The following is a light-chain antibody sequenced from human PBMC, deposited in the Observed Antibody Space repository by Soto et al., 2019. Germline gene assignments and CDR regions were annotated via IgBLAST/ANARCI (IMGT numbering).Light chain of an antibody. CDR2: DVS. CDR3: SSYTSSNTYV. CDR1: GSDVGSYNR. V-gene: IGLV2-18*02. Sequence: QSALTQPPSVSGSPGQSVPISCTGTGSDVGSYNRVSWYQQPPGTAPKLMIYDVSNRPSGVPDRFSGSKSGNTASLTISGLQAEDEADYYCSSYTSSNTYVFGTGTKLTVL. J-gene: IGLJ1*01.